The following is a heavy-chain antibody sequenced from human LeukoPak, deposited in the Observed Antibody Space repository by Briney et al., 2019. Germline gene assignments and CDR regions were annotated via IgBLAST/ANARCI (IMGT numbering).Heavy chain of an antibody. CDR1: GFTFSSYA. CDR2: ISGSGGST. D-gene: IGHD4-17*01. J-gene: IGHJ3*02. V-gene: IGHV3-23*01. Sequence: GGSLRLSCAASGFTFSSYAMSWVRQAPGKGLEWVSAISGSGGSTYYTDSVKGRFTISRDNSKNTLYLQMNSLRAEDTAVYYCAKGPTAHDAFDIWGQGTMVTVSS. CDR3: AKGPTAHDAFDI.